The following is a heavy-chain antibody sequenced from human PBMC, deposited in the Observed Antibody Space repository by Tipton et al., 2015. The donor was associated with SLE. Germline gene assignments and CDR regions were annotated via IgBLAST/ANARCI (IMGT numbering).Heavy chain of an antibody. CDR3: ARVMNKPRAFDI. Sequence: TLSLTCAVYGGSFSGYYWSWIRQPPGKGLEWIGEINHSGSTNYNPSLKSRVTISVDTSKNQFSLKLSSLTAADTAVYYCARVMNKPRAFDIWGQGTMVTVSS. V-gene: IGHV4-34*01. CDR2: INHSGST. J-gene: IGHJ3*02. CDR1: GGSFSGYY. D-gene: IGHD2-8*01.